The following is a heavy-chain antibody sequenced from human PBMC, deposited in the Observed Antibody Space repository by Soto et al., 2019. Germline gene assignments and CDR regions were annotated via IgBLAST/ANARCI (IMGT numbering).Heavy chain of an antibody. D-gene: IGHD5-12*01. CDR3: ARDAYSGYDFMGGYGHYYYVDV. V-gene: IGHV3-48*01. Sequence: GGSLRLSCAASGFTFSSYSMNWVRQAPGKGLEWVSYISSSSSTIYYADSVKGRFTISRDNAKNSLYLQMNSLRAEDTAVYYCARDAYSGYDFMGGYGHYYYVDVWGKGTTVTVSS. CDR1: GFTFSSYS. CDR2: ISSSSSTI. J-gene: IGHJ6*03.